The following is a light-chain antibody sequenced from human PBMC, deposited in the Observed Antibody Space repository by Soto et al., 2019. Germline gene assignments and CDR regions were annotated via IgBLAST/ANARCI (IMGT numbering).Light chain of an antibody. CDR2: DAS. V-gene: IGKV3-15*01. J-gene: IGKJ1*01. CDR1: QDVRTN. CDR3: QEYDNWPPWT. Sequence: ETVMTQSPATLPVSLGESATLSCRASQDVRTNLAWYQQKPGQPPRLLMYDASTRATGVPARFSGSGSGSEFTLTISSLQSEDFAVYYCQEYDNWPPWTFGHGTKVDI.